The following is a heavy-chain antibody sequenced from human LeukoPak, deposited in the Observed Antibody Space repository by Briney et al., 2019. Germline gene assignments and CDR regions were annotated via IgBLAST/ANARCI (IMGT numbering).Heavy chain of an antibody. CDR3: ARSIGPDILTPDWFDP. J-gene: IGHJ5*02. CDR1: GGSISSGDYY. Sequence: SETLSLTCTVSGGSISSGDYYWSWIRQPPGKGLEWIGYIYYSGSTYYNPSLKSRVTISVDTSKNQFSLKLSSVTAADTAVYYCARSIGPDILTPDWFDPWGQGTLVTVSS. V-gene: IGHV4-30-4*02. D-gene: IGHD3-9*01. CDR2: IYYSGST.